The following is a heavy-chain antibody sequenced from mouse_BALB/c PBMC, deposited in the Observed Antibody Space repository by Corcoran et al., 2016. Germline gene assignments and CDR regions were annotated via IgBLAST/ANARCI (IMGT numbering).Heavy chain of an antibody. CDR3: AREPRSFDY. J-gene: IGHJ2*01. CDR1: GYTFTNFG. CDR2: INTNTGEP. V-gene: IGHV9-3*02. Sequence: QIQLVQSGPELKKPGETVKISCKASGYTFTNFGMYWVKQAPGKGLKWMGWINTNTGEPTYAEEFKGRFAFALETSANTAYLQINNLKNEDTTTYFCAREPRSFDYWGQGTTLTVSS.